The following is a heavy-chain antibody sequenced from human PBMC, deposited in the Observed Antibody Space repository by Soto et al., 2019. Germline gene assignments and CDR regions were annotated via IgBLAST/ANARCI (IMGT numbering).Heavy chain of an antibody. V-gene: IGHV4-59*11. CDR2: IYYSGST. CDR1: GGSIRSHY. CDR3: AAGGGGIERPYYFDF. D-gene: IGHD3-16*01. Sequence: QVQLQESGPGLVKPSETLSLTCTVSGGSIRSHYWSWIRQSPGKGLEWIGYIYYSGSTSYNPSLKSRVTISVDPSRSQFSLKLNSVTAADTAVYYCAAGGGGIERPYYFDFCDQGTLVTVSS. J-gene: IGHJ4*02.